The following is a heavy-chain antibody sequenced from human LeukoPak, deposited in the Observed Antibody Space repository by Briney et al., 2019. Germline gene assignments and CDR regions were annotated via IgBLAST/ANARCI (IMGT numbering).Heavy chain of an antibody. Sequence: GGSLRLSCAASGFTFSSYSMNWLRQAPGKGLEWVSYISSSSTTIFFADSVKGRFTISRDNAKNSLYLQMNSLRADDTAVYYCARDLVSGEIAFDIWGQGTMVTVSS. CDR3: ARDLVSGEIAFDI. D-gene: IGHD7-27*01. CDR1: GFTFSSYS. CDR2: ISSSSTTI. J-gene: IGHJ3*02. V-gene: IGHV3-48*01.